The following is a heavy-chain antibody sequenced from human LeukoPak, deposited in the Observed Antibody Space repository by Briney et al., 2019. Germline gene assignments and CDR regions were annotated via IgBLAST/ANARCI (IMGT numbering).Heavy chain of an antibody. V-gene: IGHV1-69*13. CDR1: GGTFSSYA. J-gene: IGHJ5*02. Sequence: VASVKVSCKASGGTFSSYAISWVRQAPGQGLEWMGGIVPIFGTANYAQKFQGRATITADESTSTAYMELSSLRSEDTAVYYCARDSDYSSSSVWFDPWGQGTLVTVSS. CDR2: IVPIFGTA. D-gene: IGHD6-6*01. CDR3: ARDSDYSSSSVWFDP.